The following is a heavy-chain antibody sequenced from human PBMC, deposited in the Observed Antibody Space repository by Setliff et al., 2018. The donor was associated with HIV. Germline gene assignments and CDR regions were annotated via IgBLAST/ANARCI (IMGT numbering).Heavy chain of an antibody. CDR2: INTSGTT. CDR1: GGSINRGTYY. CDR3: ARDFKRYNSPCRFDP. V-gene: IGHV4-61*02. D-gene: IGHD1-1*01. Sequence: SETLSLTCSVSGGSINRGTYYWTWIRQSAGKALEWIGRINTSGTTIYSPSLKSRVTISLEKSNNQFSLKLSSVTAADTAVYYCARDFKRYNSPCRFDPWGQGILVTVSS. J-gene: IGHJ5*02.